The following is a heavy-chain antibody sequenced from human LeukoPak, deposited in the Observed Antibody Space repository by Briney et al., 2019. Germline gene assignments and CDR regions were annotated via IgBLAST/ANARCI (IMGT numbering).Heavy chain of an antibody. D-gene: IGHD7-27*01. V-gene: IGHV4-4*02. CDR1: GGSISSNNW. Sequence: PSGTLSLTCAVSGGSISSNNWWHWVRQPPGRGLEWIGEIYHSGSTNYNPSLKSRVTISVDKSKNQFSLNLSSVTAADTAVYYCARFSPRAMGNYLDLWGQGTLVPVSP. J-gene: IGHJ4*02. CDR2: IYHSGST. CDR3: ARFSPRAMGNYLDL.